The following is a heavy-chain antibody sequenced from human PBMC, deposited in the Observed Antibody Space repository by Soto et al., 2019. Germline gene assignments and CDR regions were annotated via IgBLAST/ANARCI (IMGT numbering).Heavy chain of an antibody. J-gene: IGHJ4*02. CDR3: ARDLSTHGYSYLYYFDY. CDR1: GFTFSSYS. Sequence: GGSLRLSCAASGFTFSSYSMNWVRQAPGKGLEWVSYISSSSSTIYYADSVKGRFTISRDNAKNSLYLQMNSLRAEDTAVYYCARDLSTHGYSYLYYFDYWGQGTLVTVSS. CDR2: ISSSSSTI. V-gene: IGHV3-48*04. D-gene: IGHD5-18*01.